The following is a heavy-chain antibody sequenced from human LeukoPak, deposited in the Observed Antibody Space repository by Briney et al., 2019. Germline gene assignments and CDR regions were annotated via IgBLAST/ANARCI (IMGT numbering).Heavy chain of an antibody. CDR1: GYTFTSYA. V-gene: IGHV7-4-1*02. D-gene: IGHD6-19*01. J-gene: IGHJ5*02. CDR3: ARVAVAGRSDWFDP. Sequence: ASVKVSCKASGYTFTSYAMNWVRQAPGQGLEWMGWINTNTGNPTYAQGFTGRFVFSLDTSVSTAYLQISSLKAEDTAVYYCARVAVAGRSDWFDPWGQGTLVTVSS. CDR2: INTNTGNP.